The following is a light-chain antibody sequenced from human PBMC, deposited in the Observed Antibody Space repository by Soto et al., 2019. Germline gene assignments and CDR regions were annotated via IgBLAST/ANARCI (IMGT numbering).Light chain of an antibody. CDR3: QQYDNLPFT. V-gene: IGKV1-33*01. Sequence: DIQMTQSPSSLSASVGDRVIITCQASQDISNYLNWYQQKPGKAPKLLIYDASNLETGVPSRFSGSGSGTDFTFTISSLQPEDIATYYCQQYDNLPFTFGPGTKVGIK. CDR2: DAS. J-gene: IGKJ3*01. CDR1: QDISNY.